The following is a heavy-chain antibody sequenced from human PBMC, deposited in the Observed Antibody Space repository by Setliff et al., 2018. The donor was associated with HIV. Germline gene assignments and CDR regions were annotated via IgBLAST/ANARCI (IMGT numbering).Heavy chain of an antibody. D-gene: IGHD3-22*01. CDR2: ISAYNGNT. CDR3: ARSRYDSGGYPDAFDI. V-gene: IGHV1-18*01. Sequence: ASVKVSCKASGYTFPSYIMNWVRQAPGQGLEWMGWISAYNGNTKYAQKFQGRVTMTTDTSTSTAYMELRSLRSDGTAVYYCARSRYDSGGYPDAFDIWGQGKRVTVSS. J-gene: IGHJ3*02. CDR1: GYTFPSYI.